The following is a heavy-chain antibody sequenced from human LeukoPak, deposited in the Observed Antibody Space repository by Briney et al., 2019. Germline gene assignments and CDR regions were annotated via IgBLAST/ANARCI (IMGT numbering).Heavy chain of an antibody. CDR1: GYTFTSYY. J-gene: IGHJ6*03. D-gene: IGHD2-8*02. Sequence: ASVKVSCKASGYTFTSYYMHWVRQAPGQGLEWMGIINPSGGSTSYAQKFQGRVTITRDMSTSTVYMELSSLRSEDTAVYYCARVTGAVFGGAGGHMDVWGKGTTVTVSS. V-gene: IGHV1-46*01. CDR2: INPSGGST. CDR3: ARVTGAVFGGAGGHMDV.